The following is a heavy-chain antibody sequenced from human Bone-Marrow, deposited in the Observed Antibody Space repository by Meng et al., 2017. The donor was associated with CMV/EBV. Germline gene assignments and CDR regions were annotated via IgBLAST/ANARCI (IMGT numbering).Heavy chain of an antibody. Sequence: GESLKISCVGSGFTFSSYAMHWVRQAPGKGLEWVAVVTSDGSNKYYADSVKGRFTISRDNAKNSLYLQMNSLRAEDTAVYYCARDTAGSRYDFWSGYYGLSDYYYGMDVWGQGTTVTVSS. CDR2: VTSDGSNK. V-gene: IGHV3-30*04. D-gene: IGHD3-3*01. CDR1: GFTFSSYA. CDR3: ARDTAGSRYDFWSGYYGLSDYYYGMDV. J-gene: IGHJ6*02.